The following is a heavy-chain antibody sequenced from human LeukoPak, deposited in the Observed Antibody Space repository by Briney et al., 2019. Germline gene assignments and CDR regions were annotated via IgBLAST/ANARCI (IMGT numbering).Heavy chain of an antibody. V-gene: IGHV5-51*01. Sequence: GESLKISCKGSGYNFNNHWIGWVRQMPGKGLEWMGIIYPGDSDTGYSPSFQGQVTISADKSISTAYLQWSSLKASDTAMYYCARESDTMIRGMDYWGQGALVTVSS. CDR3: ARESDTMIRGMDY. CDR1: GYNFNNHW. D-gene: IGHD3-10*01. J-gene: IGHJ4*02. CDR2: IYPGDSDT.